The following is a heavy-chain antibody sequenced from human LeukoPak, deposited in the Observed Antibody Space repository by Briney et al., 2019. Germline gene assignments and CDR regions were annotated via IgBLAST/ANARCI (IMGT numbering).Heavy chain of an antibody. J-gene: IGHJ5*02. Sequence: GGSLRLSCAASGFTFSSYWMNWVRQAPGKRLEWVANIKQDGSEKYYVDSVKGRFTISRDNANNSLYLQMNSLRAEDTAVYYCARAGRVNWFDPWGQGTLVTVSS. CDR2: IKQDGSEK. D-gene: IGHD2-15*01. CDR3: ARAGRVNWFDP. V-gene: IGHV3-7*01. CDR1: GFTFSSYW.